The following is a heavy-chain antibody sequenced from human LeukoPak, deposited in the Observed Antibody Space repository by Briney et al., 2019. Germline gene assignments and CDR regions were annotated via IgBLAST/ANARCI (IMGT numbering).Heavy chain of an antibody. Sequence: SETLSLTCTVSGGSISSYYWSWIRQPPGKGLEWIGYIYYGGSTDYNPSLKSRVTISKDTSKTQFSLRLSSATAADTAVYYCARARLDSSGRFDYWGQGTLVTVSS. CDR3: ARARLDSSGRFDY. V-gene: IGHV4-59*01. CDR2: IYYGGST. J-gene: IGHJ4*02. D-gene: IGHD3-22*01. CDR1: GGSISSYY.